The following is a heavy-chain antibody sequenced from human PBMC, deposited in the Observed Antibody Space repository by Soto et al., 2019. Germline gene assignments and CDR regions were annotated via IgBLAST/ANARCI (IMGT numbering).Heavy chain of an antibody. J-gene: IGHJ4*02. CDR3: AKLVIGYCSGNTCDDY. CDR1: VFTLSYG. CDR2: ISYDSSNK. Sequence: VQLLESGGGLIQPGGSLRLSCAASVFTLSYGIHWLRQAPGKGLEWVAYISYDSSNKFYGDSVKGRFTISRDNSKNTQFLQMNSLRAEDTAVYYCAKLVIGYCSGNTCDDYWGQGTLVAVSS. V-gene: IGHV3-30*18. D-gene: IGHD2-15*01.